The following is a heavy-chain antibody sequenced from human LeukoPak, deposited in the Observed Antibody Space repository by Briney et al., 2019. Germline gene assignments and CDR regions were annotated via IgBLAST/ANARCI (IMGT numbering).Heavy chain of an antibody. CDR3: ARAPSEIGGYYAEYFLH. CDR1: GFTFSSYW. D-gene: IGHD3-22*01. CDR2: IKSDGST. V-gene: IGHV3-74*01. J-gene: IGHJ1*01. Sequence: PGGSLRLSCAASGFTFSSYWMHWVRHAPGKGLVWVSRIKSDGSTNYADSVKGRFTISRDNAKNTLSLQMNSLRAEDTGVYYCARAPSEIGGYYAEYFLHWGQGTLVTVSS.